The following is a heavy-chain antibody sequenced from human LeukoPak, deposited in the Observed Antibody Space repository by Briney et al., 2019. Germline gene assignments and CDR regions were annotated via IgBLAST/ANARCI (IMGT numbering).Heavy chain of an antibody. D-gene: IGHD3-10*01. CDR2: ISGSGGST. Sequence: GGSLRLSCAASGFTFSSYAMSWVRQAPGKGLEWVSAISGSGGSTYYADSVKGRFTISRDNSKNTLYLQMNSLRAEDTAVYYCAYMRGLYYGIDYWGQGTLVTVSS. V-gene: IGHV3-23*01. CDR1: GFTFSSYA. CDR3: AYMRGLYYGIDY. J-gene: IGHJ4*02.